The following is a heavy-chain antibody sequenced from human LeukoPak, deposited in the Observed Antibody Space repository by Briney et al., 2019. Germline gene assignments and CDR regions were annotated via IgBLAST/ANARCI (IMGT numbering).Heavy chain of an antibody. J-gene: IGHJ4*02. V-gene: IGHV1-18*01. D-gene: IGHD3-10*01. CDR2: ISAYNGNI. CDR3: ARDHEYYYGSGSYYPGGCDY. Sequence: ASVKVSCKASGYTFTSYGISWVRQAPGQGLEWMGWISAYNGNINYAQKLQGRVTMTTDTSTSTVYMELSSLRSEDTAVYYCARDHEYYYGSGSYYPGGCDYWGQGTLVTVSS. CDR1: GYTFTSYG.